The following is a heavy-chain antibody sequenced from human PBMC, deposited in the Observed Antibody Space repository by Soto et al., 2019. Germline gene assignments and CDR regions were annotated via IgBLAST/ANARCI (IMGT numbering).Heavy chain of an antibody. J-gene: IGHJ5*02. CDR3: AREADIVVVVAAQTGFDP. Sequence: LLKVSCKASGYTYTSYAINWVRQTTRQGLEWMGWMNPNSGNTGYAQKFQGRVTMTRNTSISTAYMELSSLRSEDTAVYYCAREADIVVVVAAQTGFDPWGQGTLVTVSS. CDR2: MNPNSGNT. D-gene: IGHD2-15*01. V-gene: IGHV1-8*01. CDR1: GYTYTSYA.